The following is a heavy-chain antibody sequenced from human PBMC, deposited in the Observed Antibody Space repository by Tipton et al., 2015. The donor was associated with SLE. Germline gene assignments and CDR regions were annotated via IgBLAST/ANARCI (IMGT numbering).Heavy chain of an antibody. V-gene: IGHV4-39*07. CDR3: ARHAGGYDFEDYFDY. J-gene: IGHJ4*02. CDR1: GGSISSSSYY. Sequence: GLVKPSDTLSLSCTVSGGSISSSSYYWGWIRQPPGKGLEWIGSIYYSGSTYYNPSLKSRVTISVDTSKNQFSLKLSSVTAADTAVYYCARHAGGYDFEDYFDYWGQGTLVTVSS. CDR2: IYYSGST. D-gene: IGHD5-12*01.